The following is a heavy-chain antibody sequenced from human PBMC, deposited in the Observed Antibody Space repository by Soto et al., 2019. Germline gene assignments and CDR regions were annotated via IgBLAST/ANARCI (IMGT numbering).Heavy chain of an antibody. J-gene: IGHJ6*02. CDR2: ISYDGSNK. CDR1: GFTFSSYG. Sequence: GGSLRLSCAASGFTFSSYGMHWVRQAPGKGLEWVAVISYDGSNKYYADSVQGRFTISRDNSKNTLYLQMNRLRAEDTAVYHSAKGRTHPLPGPPYYYYHGMDVWGQGTTVTVSS. V-gene: IGHV3-30*18. CDR3: AKGRTHPLPGPPYYYYHGMDV.